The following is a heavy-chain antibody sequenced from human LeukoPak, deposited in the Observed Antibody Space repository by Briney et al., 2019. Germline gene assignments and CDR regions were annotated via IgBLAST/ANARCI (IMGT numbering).Heavy chain of an antibody. Sequence: PSETLSLTCTVSGGSISSYYWGWIRQPPGKGLEWIGSIYYSGSTYYNPSLKSRVTISVDTSKNQFSLKLNSVTAADTAVYYCARLVSGYYTTNPYYYYMDVWGKGTTVTISS. CDR2: IYYSGST. J-gene: IGHJ6*03. D-gene: IGHD3-22*01. V-gene: IGHV4-39*01. CDR3: ARLVSGYYTTNPYYYYMDV. CDR1: GGSISSYY.